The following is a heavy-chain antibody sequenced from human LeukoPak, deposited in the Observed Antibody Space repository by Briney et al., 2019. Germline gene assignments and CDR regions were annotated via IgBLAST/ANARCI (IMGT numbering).Heavy chain of an antibody. D-gene: IGHD2-15*01. CDR1: GFTFSDAW. J-gene: IGHJ3*02. CDR3: ATVAYCSGVSCYGAFDI. Sequence: GGSLRLSCAASGFTFSDAWMSWVRQGPGKGLEWVGRIKSITDGGTADYAAPVKGRFTISRDDSKNTLYLQMNSLKTDDTAVYYCATVAYCSGVSCYGAFDIWGQGTMVTVSS. CDR2: IKSITDGGTA. V-gene: IGHV3-15*01.